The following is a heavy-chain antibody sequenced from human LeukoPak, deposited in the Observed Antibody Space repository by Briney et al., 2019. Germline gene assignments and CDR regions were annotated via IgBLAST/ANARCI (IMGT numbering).Heavy chain of an antibody. CDR2: ISYDGSNK. Sequence: GRSLRLSCAASGFTFSSYGMHWVRQAPGKGLEWVAVISYDGSNKYYADSVKGRFTISRDNSKNTLYLQMNSLRAEDTAVYYCAVEMTYDYWGQGTLVTVSS. V-gene: IGHV3-30*03. J-gene: IGHJ4*02. CDR1: GFTFSSYG. CDR3: AVEMTYDY.